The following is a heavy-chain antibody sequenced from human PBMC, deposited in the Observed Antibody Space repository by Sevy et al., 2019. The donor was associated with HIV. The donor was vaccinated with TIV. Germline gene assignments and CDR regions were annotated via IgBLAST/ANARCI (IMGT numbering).Heavy chain of an antibody. D-gene: IGHD2-2*01. CDR3: LKTSTYCSSTSCSVY. CDR2: ISSNGGST. V-gene: IGHV3-64D*06. Sequence: GGSLRLSCSASGFTFSSYAMHWVRQAPGKGLEYVSAISSNGGSTYYAYSVKGRFTISRDNSKNTLYLQMSSLRAEDTVGYYCLKTSTYCSSTSCSVYWGQGTLVTVSS. J-gene: IGHJ4*02. CDR1: GFTFSSYA.